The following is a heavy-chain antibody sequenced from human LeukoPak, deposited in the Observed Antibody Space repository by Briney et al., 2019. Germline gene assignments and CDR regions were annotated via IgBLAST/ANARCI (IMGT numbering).Heavy chain of an antibody. CDR1: GFTFSITS. CDR2: TVGGGDVT. Sequence: GGSLRLSCAASGFTFSITSMSWVRQAPGNGLEWVAVTVGGGDVTYYADSLMGRFTISRDNSNNTLYLQMNSLRAEDTAVHYCAKLTTSWGQGTLVTVSS. CDR3: AKLTTS. J-gene: IGHJ4*02. V-gene: IGHV3-23*01. D-gene: IGHD4-11*01.